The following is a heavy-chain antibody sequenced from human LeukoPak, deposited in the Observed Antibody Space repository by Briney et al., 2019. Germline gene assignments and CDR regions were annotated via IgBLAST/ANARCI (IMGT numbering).Heavy chain of an antibody. CDR1: GFTFSDHY. V-gene: IGHV3-72*01. CDR2: TRSKANSYTT. CDR3: ARAGDSSGWYYFDY. J-gene: IGHJ4*02. D-gene: IGHD6-19*01. Sequence: GGSLRLSCAASGFTFSDHYMDWVRQAPWKGLEWVGRTRSKANSYTTEYAASVEGRFTISRDDSKNSLYLQMNSLKTEDTAVYYCARAGDSSGWYYFDYWGQGTLVTVSS.